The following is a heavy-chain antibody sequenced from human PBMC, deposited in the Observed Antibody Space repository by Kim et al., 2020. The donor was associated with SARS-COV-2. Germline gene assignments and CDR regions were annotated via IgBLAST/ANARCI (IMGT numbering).Heavy chain of an antibody. CDR3: VRDRLTNDYYDSSGYYYPSYYYGMDV. D-gene: IGHD3-22*01. V-gene: IGHV1-3*01. J-gene: IGHJ6*02. CDR2: INAGNGNT. CDR1: GYTFTSYA. Sequence: ASVKVSCKASGYTFTSYAMHWVRQAPGQRLEWMGWINAGNGNTKYSQKFQGRVTITRDTSASTAYMELSSLRSEDTAVYYCVRDRLTNDYYDSSGYYYPSYYYGMDVWGQGTTVTVSS.